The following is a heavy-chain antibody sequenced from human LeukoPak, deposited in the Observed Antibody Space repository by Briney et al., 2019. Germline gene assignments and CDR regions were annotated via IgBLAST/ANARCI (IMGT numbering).Heavy chain of an antibody. CDR2: IYYSGNT. Sequence: KSSETLSLTCTVSGGSISSSTYYWGWIRQPPGKGLEWIGNIYYSGNTYYNPSLKSRVAISVDTSKNQFSLKLSSVTAADTAVYYCARGLAGTNFDYWGQGTLVTVSS. J-gene: IGHJ4*02. V-gene: IGHV4-39*07. CDR3: ARGLAGTNFDY. CDR1: GGSISSSTYY. D-gene: IGHD6-13*01.